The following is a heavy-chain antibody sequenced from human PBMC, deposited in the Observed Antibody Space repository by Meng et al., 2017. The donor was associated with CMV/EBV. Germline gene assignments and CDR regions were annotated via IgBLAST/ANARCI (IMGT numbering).Heavy chain of an antibody. Sequence: GESLEISCAASGFTFRSSEMNWVRQASGKRLEWVSYISSSGGTVFYADSVKGRFTISRDNAKNSLFLQMNSLRVEDSAVYFCATVAVAGTDWFGPWGQGTLVTVSS. D-gene: IGHD6-19*01. CDR3: ATVAVAGTDWFGP. CDR2: ISSSGGTV. V-gene: IGHV3-48*03. J-gene: IGHJ5*02. CDR1: GFTFRSSE.